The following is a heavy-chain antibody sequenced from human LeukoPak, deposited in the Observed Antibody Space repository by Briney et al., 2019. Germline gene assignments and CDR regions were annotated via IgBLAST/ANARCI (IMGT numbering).Heavy chain of an antibody. CDR3: ARGRAAAAY. V-gene: IGHV4-34*01. CDR2: INHSGST. D-gene: IGHD6-13*01. J-gene: IGHJ4*02. CDR1: XXY. Sequence: XXYXXWIRQPPXXGLEWIGEINHSGSTNYNPSLKSRVTISVDTSKNQFSLKLSSVTAADTAVYYCARGRAAAAYWGQGTLVTVSS.